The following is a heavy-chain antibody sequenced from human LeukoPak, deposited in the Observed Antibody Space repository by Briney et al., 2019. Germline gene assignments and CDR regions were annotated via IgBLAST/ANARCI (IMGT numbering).Heavy chain of an antibody. Sequence: PGGSLRLSCAASGFTFSSYGMHWVRQAPGKGLEWVAGISYDGNDRYYADSVKGRFTISRDNSKNTLYLQMNSLRGEDTAVYYCAKGCVAVAYLNYFDCWGQGTLVTVSS. D-gene: IGHD6-19*01. CDR3: AKGCVAVAYLNYFDC. V-gene: IGHV3-30*18. CDR1: GFTFSSYG. J-gene: IGHJ4*02. CDR2: ISYDGNDR.